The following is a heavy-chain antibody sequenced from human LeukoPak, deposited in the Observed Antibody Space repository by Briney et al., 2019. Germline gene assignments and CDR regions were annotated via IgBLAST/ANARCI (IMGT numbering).Heavy chain of an antibody. J-gene: IGHJ4*02. CDR3: AREGYYYDSSGQFDY. CDR1: GFTFSSYW. Sequence: GGSLRLSCAASGFTFSSYWMHWVRQAPGKGLVWVSRINSDGSSTSYADSVKGRFTISRDNAKNTLYLQMNSLRAEDTAVYYCAREGYYYDSSGQFDYWGQGTLVTVSS. V-gene: IGHV3-74*01. CDR2: INSDGSST. D-gene: IGHD3-22*01.